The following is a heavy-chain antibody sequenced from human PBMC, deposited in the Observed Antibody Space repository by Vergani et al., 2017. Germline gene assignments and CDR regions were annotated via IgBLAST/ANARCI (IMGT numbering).Heavy chain of an antibody. V-gene: IGHV4-34*01. D-gene: IGHD6-6*01. J-gene: IGHJ6*03. CDR3: ARGRNFGSSYRLAYYMDV. CDR1: GESFSGYY. CDR2: INHSGST. Sequence: QVQLQQWGAGLLKPSETLSLTCAVYGESFSGYYWSWIRQPPGKGLEWIGEINHSGSTNYNPSLKSRVTILVDTSENPFSLQLISVTAADTAVNYWARGRNFGSSYRLAYYMDVWGKGTTVTVSS.